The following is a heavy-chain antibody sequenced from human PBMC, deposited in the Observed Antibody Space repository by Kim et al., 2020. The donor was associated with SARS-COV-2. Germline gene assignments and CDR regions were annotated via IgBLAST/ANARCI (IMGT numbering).Heavy chain of an antibody. CDR3: ARARYYDFWSGYLYYYDY. D-gene: IGHD3-3*01. J-gene: IGHJ4*02. Sequence: RGRYTISRHNSKNSLYLQMNSLRAEDTAVYYCARARYYDFWSGYLYYYDYWGQGTLVTVSS. V-gene: IGHV3-53*04.